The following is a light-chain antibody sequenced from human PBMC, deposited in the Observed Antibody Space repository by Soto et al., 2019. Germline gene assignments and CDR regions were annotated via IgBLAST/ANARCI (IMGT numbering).Light chain of an antibody. CDR3: QVRDVWPS. Sequence: IVLTQSPATLSLSPGERAALSCRASQSVSTSLAWYQHKPGQAPSLFIYDASKRAPGIPARFSGSGSGTDFTLIISSLEPEYFAVYYCQVRDVWPSFGQGTKVEIK. CDR2: DAS. V-gene: IGKV3-11*01. CDR1: QSVSTS. J-gene: IGKJ1*01.